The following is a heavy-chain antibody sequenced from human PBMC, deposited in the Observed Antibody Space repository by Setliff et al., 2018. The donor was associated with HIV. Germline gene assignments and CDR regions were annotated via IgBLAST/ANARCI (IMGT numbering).Heavy chain of an antibody. Sequence: SVKVSCKASGDIFSRYGISWVRQAPGQGLEWMGGIIPIYGTANSAQKFQGRVTITADESTSTAYMELSSLRSEDTAVYYCASGPLVYYDSPGAFDIWGQGTMVTVSS. CDR1: GDIFSRYG. V-gene: IGHV1-69*13. CDR3: ASGPLVYYDSPGAFDI. D-gene: IGHD3-22*01. CDR2: IIPIYGTA. J-gene: IGHJ3*02.